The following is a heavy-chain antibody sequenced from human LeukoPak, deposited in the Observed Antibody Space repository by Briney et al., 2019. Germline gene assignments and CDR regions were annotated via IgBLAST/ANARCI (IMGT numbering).Heavy chain of an antibody. Sequence: GGSLRLSCAASGFTFSSYAMHWVRQARGKGLEWVSFISESGTAIYYAESVKGRFTISRDIARNSVYLQMNSLRDEDTAMYYCARGPLGWSDYWGQGLLVTVSS. V-gene: IGHV3-48*02. CDR2: ISESGTAI. D-gene: IGHD1-26*01. J-gene: IGHJ4*02. CDR1: GFTFSSYA. CDR3: ARGPLGWSDY.